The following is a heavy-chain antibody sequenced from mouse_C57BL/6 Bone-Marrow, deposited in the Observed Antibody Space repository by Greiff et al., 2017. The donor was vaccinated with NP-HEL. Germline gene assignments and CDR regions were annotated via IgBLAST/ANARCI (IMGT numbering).Heavy chain of an antibody. Sequence: QVHVKQPGAELVMPGASVKLSCKASGYTFTSYWMHWVKQRPGQGLEWIGEIDPSDSYTNYNQKFKGKSTLTVDKSSSTAYMQLSSLTSEDSAVYYCASGGITWDYWGQGTLVTVSA. J-gene: IGHJ3*01. CDR3: ASGGITWDY. D-gene: IGHD4-1*01. CDR1: GYTFTSYW. V-gene: IGHV1-69*01. CDR2: IDPSDSYT.